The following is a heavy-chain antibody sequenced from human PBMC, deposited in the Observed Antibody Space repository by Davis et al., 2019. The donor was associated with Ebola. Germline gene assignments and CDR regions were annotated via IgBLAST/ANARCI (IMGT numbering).Heavy chain of an antibody. CDR3: ARGLYCSGGSCFLDY. CDR1: GGSISSSSYY. J-gene: IGHJ4*02. D-gene: IGHD2-15*01. V-gene: IGHV4-39*01. Sequence: MPSETLSLTCTVSGGSISSSSYYWGWIRQPPGKGLEWIGSIYYSGSTYYNPSLKSRVTISVDTSKNQFSLKLSSVTAADTAVYYCARGLYCSGGSCFLDYWGQGTLVTVSS. CDR2: IYYSGST.